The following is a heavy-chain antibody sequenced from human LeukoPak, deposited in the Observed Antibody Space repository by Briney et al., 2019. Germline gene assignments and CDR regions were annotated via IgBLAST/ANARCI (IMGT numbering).Heavy chain of an antibody. V-gene: IGHV3-23*01. CDR3: AKGRSGVSTAGLNY. CDR2: ISGSSDST. D-gene: IGHD6-13*01. CDR1: GFTFSSYA. Sequence: GGSLRLSCAASGFTFSSYAMSWVRQAPGKGLEWVSTISGSSDSTYYADSVKGRFTISRDNYTNTLFLQMDSLRAEDTAVYYCAKGRSGVSTAGLNYWGQGTLVTVSS. J-gene: IGHJ4*02.